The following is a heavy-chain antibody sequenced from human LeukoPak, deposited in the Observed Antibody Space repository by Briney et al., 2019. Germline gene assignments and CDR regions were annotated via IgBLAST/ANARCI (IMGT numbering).Heavy chain of an antibody. V-gene: IGHV1-69*05. J-gene: IGHJ4*02. D-gene: IGHD3-22*01. CDR1: GGTFSSYA. Sequence: SVKVSCKASGGTFSSYAISWVRQAPGQGLEWMGGIIPIFGTANYAQKFQGRVTITTDESTSTAYMELSSLRSEDAAVYYCARDIGYDSSGYYRDWGQGTLVTVSS. CDR3: ARDIGYDSSGYYRD. CDR2: IIPIFGTA.